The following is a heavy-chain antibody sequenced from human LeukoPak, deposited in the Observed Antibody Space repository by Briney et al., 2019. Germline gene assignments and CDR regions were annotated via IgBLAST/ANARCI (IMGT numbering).Heavy chain of an antibody. D-gene: IGHD2-2*01. CDR2: INHSGST. J-gene: IGHJ6*02. Sequence: SETLSLTCAVYGGSFSGYYWSWIRQPPGKGLEWIGEINHSGSTNYNPSLKSRVTISVDTSKNQFSLKLSSVTAADTAVYYCARDGYQLLPRGGFDPWGQGTTVTVSS. CDR3: ARDGYQLLPRGGFDP. CDR1: GGSFSGYY. V-gene: IGHV4-34*01.